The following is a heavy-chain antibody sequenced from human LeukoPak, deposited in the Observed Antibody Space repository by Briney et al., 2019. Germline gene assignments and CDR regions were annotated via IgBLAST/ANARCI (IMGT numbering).Heavy chain of an antibody. CDR2: ISRGGDTI. Sequence: GGSLRLSCAASGLTFSTSAMNWVRQAPGRGLEWVSYISRGGDTIYYADSVKGRFTISRDNAKNTLYLQLNSLRAEDTAVYYCARDYGGNYWYFDLWGRGTLVIVSS. J-gene: IGHJ2*01. D-gene: IGHD4-23*01. V-gene: IGHV3-48*03. CDR3: ARDYGGNYWYFDL. CDR1: GLTFSTSA.